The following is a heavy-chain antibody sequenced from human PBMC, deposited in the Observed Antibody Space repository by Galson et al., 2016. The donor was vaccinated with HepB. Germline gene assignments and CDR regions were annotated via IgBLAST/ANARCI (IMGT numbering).Heavy chain of an antibody. J-gene: IGHJ3*02. Sequence: SLRLSCAASGFAFNSYRMNWVRQAPGKGLDWVATISSSRCLIYFADSVKGRFTISRDNAEDSLDLQVNSLRAEDTAVYYCARDRGPFDAFDIWGRGTMVTVSS. D-gene: IGHD3-10*01. V-gene: IGHV3-21*01. CDR1: GFAFNSYR. CDR3: ARDRGPFDAFDI. CDR2: ISSSRCLI.